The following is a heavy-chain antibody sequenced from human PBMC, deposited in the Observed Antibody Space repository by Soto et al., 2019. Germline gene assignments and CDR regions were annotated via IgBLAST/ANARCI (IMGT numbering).Heavy chain of an antibody. CDR2: IYTSGST. Sequence: SETLSLTCTVSGGSISSYYWSWIRQPAGKGLEWIGRIYTSGSTNYNPSLKSRVTMSVDTSKNQFSLKLSSVAAADTAVYYCARGPGLSLRFVEWGKPTVFDPWGQGTLVTVSS. D-gene: IGHD3-3*01. J-gene: IGHJ5*02. CDR1: GGSISSYY. V-gene: IGHV4-4*07. CDR3: ARGPGLSLRFVEWGKPTVFDP.